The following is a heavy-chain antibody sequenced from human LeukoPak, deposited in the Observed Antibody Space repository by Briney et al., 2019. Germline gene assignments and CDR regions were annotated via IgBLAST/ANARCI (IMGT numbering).Heavy chain of an antibody. Sequence: PGGSLRLSCAASGFTFDDYAMHWVRQAPGKGLEWVSGISWNSGTIGYADSVKGQFTISRDNAKNSLYLQMNSLRAEDTAFYYCAKDHYSNYDGWFDPWGQGTLVTVSS. V-gene: IGHV3-9*01. CDR2: ISWNSGTI. J-gene: IGHJ5*02. CDR1: GFTFDDYA. CDR3: AKDHYSNYDGWFDP. D-gene: IGHD4-11*01.